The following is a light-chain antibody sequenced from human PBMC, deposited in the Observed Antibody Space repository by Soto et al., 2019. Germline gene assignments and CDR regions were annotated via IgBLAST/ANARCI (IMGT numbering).Light chain of an antibody. Sequence: DIQMTQSPSTLSASVGDRVTIPCRASQTINNRLAWYQQKPGKAPKLLIYDVSTLESGVPSRFSGSGSGTDFTLTISSLQPEDFATYYCQQLNSYPPTFGPGTKVDIK. CDR2: DVS. CDR3: QQLNSYPPT. J-gene: IGKJ3*01. V-gene: IGKV1-5*01. CDR1: QTINNR.